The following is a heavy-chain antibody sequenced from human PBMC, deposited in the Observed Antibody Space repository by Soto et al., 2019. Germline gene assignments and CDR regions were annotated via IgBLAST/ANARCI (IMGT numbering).Heavy chain of an antibody. D-gene: IGHD3-22*01. V-gene: IGHV1-24*01. Sequence: ASVKVSFKVSGYTLTELSMHWFRQAPGKGLEWMGGFDPENGETVYAQKFQGRLAMTEDTSIDTAYMVLNSLRSEDTAVYYCATLVITTGFDYWGQGALVTVSS. CDR2: FDPENGET. CDR3: ATLVITTGFDY. CDR1: GYTLTELS. J-gene: IGHJ4*02.